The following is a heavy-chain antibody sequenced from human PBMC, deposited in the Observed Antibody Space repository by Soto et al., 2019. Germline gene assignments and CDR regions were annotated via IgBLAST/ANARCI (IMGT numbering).Heavy chain of an antibody. CDR1: GFTFSSYE. V-gene: IGHV3-48*03. CDR2: ISSSGSTI. J-gene: IGHJ4*02. Sequence: EVQLVESGGGLVQPGGSLRLSCAASGFTFSSYEMNWVRQAPGKGLEWVSYISSSGSTIYYADSVKGRFTISRDNAKNSMYLQMNRLRVDAAAVYYCAWGQYGSGGGYFDYWGQETLVTVSS. D-gene: IGHD6-19*01. CDR3: AWGQYGSGGGYFDY.